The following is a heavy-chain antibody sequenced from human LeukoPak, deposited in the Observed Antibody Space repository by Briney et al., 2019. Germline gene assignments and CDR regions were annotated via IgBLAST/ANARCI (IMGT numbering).Heavy chain of an antibody. V-gene: IGHV4-61*01. CDR1: GGSVSSGSYY. CDR2: IYYSGDT. D-gene: IGHD6-13*01. J-gene: IGHJ4*02. Sequence: SETLCCTCTVSGGSVSSGSYYWSWIRQPPGKRLEWIGYIYYSGDTNYNPSLKSRVTISIDTSKNQFSLKLSSVTAADTAVYYCARSAFLVTAPGLYYFDYWGQGTLVAVSS. CDR3: ARSAFLVTAPGLYYFDY.